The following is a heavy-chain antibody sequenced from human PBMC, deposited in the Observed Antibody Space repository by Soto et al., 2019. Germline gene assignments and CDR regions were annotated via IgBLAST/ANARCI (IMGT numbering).Heavy chain of an antibody. CDR3: AKTRWTGSYYFDY. D-gene: IGHD1-26*01. CDR2: VSGDGTIT. J-gene: IGHJ4*02. CDR1: GFTFSIYA. Sequence: EVQLLESGGGLVQPGGSLRLSCAASGFTFSIYAMSWVRQAPGKGLEWVSLVSGDGTITYYADSVKGRSTISRDNSENTLYLQMNRLRAEDTALYYCAKTRWTGSYYFDYWGQGTLVTVSS. V-gene: IGHV3-23*01.